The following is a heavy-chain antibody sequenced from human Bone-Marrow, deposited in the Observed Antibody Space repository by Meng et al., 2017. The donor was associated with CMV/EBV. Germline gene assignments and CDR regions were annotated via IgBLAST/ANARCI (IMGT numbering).Heavy chain of an antibody. CDR2: ISYDGSNK. Sequence: GESLKISCAASGFTFSSYAMHWVRQAPGKGLEWVAVISYDGSNKYYADSVKGRFTISRDNSKNTLYLQMNSLRAEDTAVYYCARCRGDDYSDYWGQGALVTVSS. CDR3: ARCRGDDYSDY. D-gene: IGHD3-10*01. V-gene: IGHV3-30-3*01. CDR1: GFTFSSYA. J-gene: IGHJ4*02.